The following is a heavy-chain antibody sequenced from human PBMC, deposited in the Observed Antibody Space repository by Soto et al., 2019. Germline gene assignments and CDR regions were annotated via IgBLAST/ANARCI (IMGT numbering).Heavy chain of an antibody. D-gene: IGHD2-2*01. CDR1: GGSISSYY. J-gene: IGHJ6*03. Sequence: PSETLSLTCTVSGGSISSYYWSWIRQPPGKGLEWIGWIYYSGSTNYNPSLKSRVSITVNTSKNQFSLKLSSVTAADTAVYYCARAGVPGAIRYFFYMDVWGKGTTVTVSS. CDR3: ARAGVPGAIRYFFYMDV. CDR2: IYYSGST. V-gene: IGHV4-59*01.